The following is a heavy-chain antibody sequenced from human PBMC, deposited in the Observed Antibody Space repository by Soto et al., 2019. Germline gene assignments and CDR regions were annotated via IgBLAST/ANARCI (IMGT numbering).Heavy chain of an antibody. CDR2: INVGNGDT. Sequence: QVQLVQSGAEVKKPGASVKVSCKASGYTFSRYAMHWVRQAPGQGLEWMGWINVGNGDTKDSQKFQGRVTFTRDTSASTVYMELSSLRSEDTAVYYCARVRSGVGWDYWGQGTLVTVSS. J-gene: IGHJ4*02. D-gene: IGHD3-10*01. CDR3: ARVRSGVGWDY. V-gene: IGHV1-3*01. CDR1: GYTFSRYA.